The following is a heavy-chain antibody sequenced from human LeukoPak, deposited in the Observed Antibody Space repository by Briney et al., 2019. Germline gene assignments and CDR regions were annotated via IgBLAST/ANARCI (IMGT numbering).Heavy chain of an antibody. CDR2: IYYGGTT. D-gene: IGHD5-12*01. V-gene: IGHV4-39*01. CDR1: GGSISSSTYY. Sequence: SETLSLTCTVSGGSISSSTYYWGWIRQPPGKGLEWIGSIYYGGTTYYNPSLKSRVTISVDTSKNQFSLKLNSVTAADTAVYYCARLRGYSGGEIRFFDYWGQGTLVTVSS. CDR3: ARLRGYSGGEIRFFDY. J-gene: IGHJ4*02.